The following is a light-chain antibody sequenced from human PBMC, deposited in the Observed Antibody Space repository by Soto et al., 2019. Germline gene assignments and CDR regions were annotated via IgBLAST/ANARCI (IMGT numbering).Light chain of an antibody. CDR2: AAS. V-gene: IGKV1-39*02. CDR3: QQRSDWPLT. CDR1: QSISSY. J-gene: IGKJ4*01. Sequence: DIQLTQSPIFLSASVGDRVTISCRASQSISSYLNWYQQKPGKAPKLLIYAASSLQSGVPSRFSGSGSGTDFTLTISSLQPEDFAVYYCQQRSDWPLTFGGGTKV.